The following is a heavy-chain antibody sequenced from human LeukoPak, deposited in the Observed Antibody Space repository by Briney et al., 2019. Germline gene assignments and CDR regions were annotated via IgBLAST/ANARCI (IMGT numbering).Heavy chain of an antibody. CDR1: GGSISSGGYY. Sequence: SQTLSLTCTVSGGSISSGGYYWSWIRQHPGKGLEWIGYIYYSGSTNYNPSLKSRVTISVDTSKNQFSLKLSSVTAADTAVYYCARADSGSYFYYFDYWGQGTLVTVSS. CDR2: IYYSGST. J-gene: IGHJ4*02. CDR3: ARADSGSYFYYFDY. V-gene: IGHV4-61*08. D-gene: IGHD1-26*01.